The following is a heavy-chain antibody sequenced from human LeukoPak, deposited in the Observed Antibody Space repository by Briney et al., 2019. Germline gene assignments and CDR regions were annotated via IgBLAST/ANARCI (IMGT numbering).Heavy chain of an antibody. CDR2: LSGSGGST. CDR3: AKDPHTGYSFAY. J-gene: IGHJ4*02. V-gene: IGHV3-23*01. CDR1: GFTFSSYA. D-gene: IGHD5-18*01. Sequence: GGSLTLSCVFSGFTFSSYAMSRVRQAPGKGLEWVSSLSGSGGSTYYADSVKGRFTITRDNSKNTLYLQMNSLRVEDTAVYYCAKDPHTGYSFAYWGQGTLVTVSP.